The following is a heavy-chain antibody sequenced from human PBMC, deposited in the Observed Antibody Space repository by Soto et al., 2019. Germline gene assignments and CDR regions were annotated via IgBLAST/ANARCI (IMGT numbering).Heavy chain of an antibody. D-gene: IGHD3-22*01. Sequence: ASVKVSCKASGYTFTNYAIHWVRQAPGQRLEWMGWINAGNGKAKYSQNFQGRVTITGDTSTSTAYMELSSLRSEDTAVYYCARLLYYDSSGYPVDYWGQGTLVTVSS. CDR2: INAGNGKA. CDR1: GYTFTNYA. V-gene: IGHV1-3*01. J-gene: IGHJ4*02. CDR3: ARLLYYDSSGYPVDY.